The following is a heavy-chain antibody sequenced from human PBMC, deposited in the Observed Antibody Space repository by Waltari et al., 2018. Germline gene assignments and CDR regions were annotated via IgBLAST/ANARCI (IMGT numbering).Heavy chain of an antibody. CDR1: GYSFNSYG. V-gene: IGHV1-18*01. J-gene: IGHJ6*02. CDR3: ARDLPGYSRGWPGYYYYGMDV. Sequence: QVQLVQSGAEVTKPGASVKVACKASGYSFNSYGLSWVRQAPGEWLEWMGWITAYNGKTKYARNFQGRVTMTTDTSTTTAYMELRSLRSDDTAVYYCARDLPGYSRGWPGYYYYGMDVWGQGTTVTVSS. CDR2: ITAYNGKT. D-gene: IGHD6-19*01.